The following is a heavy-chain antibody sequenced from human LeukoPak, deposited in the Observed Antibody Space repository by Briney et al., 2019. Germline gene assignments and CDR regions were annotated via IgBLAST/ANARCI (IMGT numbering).Heavy chain of an antibody. V-gene: IGHV3-33*01. CDR3: ATWRGSGSYGGYFDY. CDR2: IWYDGSNK. Sequence: GGSLRLSCAASGFTFSNYGMHWIRQAPGKGLEWVAIIWYDGSNKYYADSVKGRFTISRDNSKNTLYLQMNSLRVEDTAVYYCATWRGSGSYGGYFDYWGQGTLVTVSS. D-gene: IGHD3-10*01. J-gene: IGHJ4*02. CDR1: GFTFSNYG.